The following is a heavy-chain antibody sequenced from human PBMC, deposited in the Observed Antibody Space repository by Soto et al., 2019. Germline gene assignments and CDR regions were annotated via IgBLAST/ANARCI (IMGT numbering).Heavy chain of an antibody. V-gene: IGHV3-53*01. D-gene: IGHD3-22*01. CDR3: ARNYYDSGGGFDY. CDR2: IYRGDST. Sequence: GGSLRLSCAASGFIFSSYAMSWVRQAPGKGLEWVSVIYRGDSTYYADSVKGRFTISRDNSKNTLYLQMNSLRAEDTAVYYCARNYYDSGGGFDYWGQGTLVTVSS. J-gene: IGHJ4*02. CDR1: GFIFSSYA.